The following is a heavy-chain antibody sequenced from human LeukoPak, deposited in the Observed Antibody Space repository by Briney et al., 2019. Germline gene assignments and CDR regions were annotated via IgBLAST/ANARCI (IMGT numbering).Heavy chain of an antibody. D-gene: IGHD2-15*01. Sequence: GASVKVSCKASGCTFTTYAMHWVRQAPGQRLEWMGWINAGTAYTKYSQKFQGRVTFTRDTSASTAYMELSSLRSEDTAVYYCAREYCSGGSCYPWSYWGQGTLVTVSS. J-gene: IGHJ4*02. CDR3: AREYCSGGSCYPWSY. CDR2: INAGTAYT. V-gene: IGHV1-3*01. CDR1: GCTFTTYA.